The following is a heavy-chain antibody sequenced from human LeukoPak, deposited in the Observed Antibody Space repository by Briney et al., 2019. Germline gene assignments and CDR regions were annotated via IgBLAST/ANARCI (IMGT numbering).Heavy chain of an antibody. CDR1: GRSISIYY. CDR3: ATIAVAGDWFDP. CDR2: IYYTGSV. D-gene: IGHD6-19*01. Sequence: PSETLSLTCTVSGRSISIYYWSWMRQPPGKRLEWSPYIYYTGSVTYDPSLKSRVTISVDTSKNQSSLNLSSLTAADTAVYYCATIAVAGDWFDPWGQGTLATVS. V-gene: IGHV4-59*01. J-gene: IGHJ5*02.